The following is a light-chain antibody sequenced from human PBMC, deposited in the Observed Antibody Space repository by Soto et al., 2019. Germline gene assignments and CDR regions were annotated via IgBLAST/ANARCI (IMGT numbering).Light chain of an antibody. V-gene: IGLV1-51*01. CDR3: GTWDSSLSAGV. CDR2: DTN. J-gene: IGLJ3*02. CDR1: SSNIGNNY. Sequence: QSVLTQPPSVSAAPGQRVTISCSGTSSNIGNNYVSWYQQLPGTAPKLLIYDTNKRRSGISDRFSGSKSGTSATLGIAGLQTGDEADYYCGTWDSSLSAGVFGGGTKVTVL.